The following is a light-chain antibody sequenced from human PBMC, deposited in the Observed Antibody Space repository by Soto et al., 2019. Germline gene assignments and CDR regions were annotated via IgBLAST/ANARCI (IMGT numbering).Light chain of an antibody. V-gene: IGKV3-20*01. CDR1: QSLSSSY. Sequence: EIVLTQSPGTLSLSPGERATLSCRASQSLSSSYLVWYQQKPGQAPRLLIYGASTRAAGIPDRFSGSGSGTDFTLAITRLEPEDSAVYFCQQYTGPPTTFGQGTRLEIK. CDR3: QQYTGPPTT. J-gene: IGKJ5*01. CDR2: GAS.